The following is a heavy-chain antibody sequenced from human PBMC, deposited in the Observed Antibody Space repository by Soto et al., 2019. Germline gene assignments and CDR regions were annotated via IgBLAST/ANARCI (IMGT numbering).Heavy chain of an antibody. CDR3: ARARIVVVTAATGKTLDY. J-gene: IGHJ4*02. D-gene: IGHD2-21*02. V-gene: IGHV1-46*01. CDR2: INPSGGST. CDR1: GYTFTSYY. Sequence: ASVKVSCKASGYTFTSYYMHWVRQAPGQGPEWMGIINPSGGSTSYAQKFQGRVTMTRDTSTSTVYMELSSLRSEDTAVYYCARARIVVVTAATGKTLDYWGQGTLVTVSS.